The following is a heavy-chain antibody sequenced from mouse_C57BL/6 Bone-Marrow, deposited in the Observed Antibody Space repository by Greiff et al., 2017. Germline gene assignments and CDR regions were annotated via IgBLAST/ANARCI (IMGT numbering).Heavy chain of an antibody. CDR3: APLQPTGFDY. CDR2: IDPSDSYT. Sequence: VQLQEPGAELVMPGASVKLSCKASGYTFTSYWMHWVKQRPGQGLEWIGEIDPSDSYTNYNKKFKGKSTLTVDKSSSTAYMQLSSLTSEDSAVYYCAPLQPTGFDYWGQGTTLTVSS. D-gene: IGHD1-2*01. J-gene: IGHJ2*01. CDR1: GYTFTSYW. V-gene: IGHV1-69*01.